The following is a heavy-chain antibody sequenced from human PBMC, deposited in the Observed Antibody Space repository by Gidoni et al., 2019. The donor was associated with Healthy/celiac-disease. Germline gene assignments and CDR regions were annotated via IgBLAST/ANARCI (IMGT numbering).Heavy chain of an antibody. CDR1: GYTFPSSD. CDR3: ARGIVVPAAIRPYYYYGMDV. J-gene: IGHJ6*02. Sequence: QVQLVQSGAEVKKPGASVTVSCKSSGYTFPSSDINWVRQATGQGLEWMGWMNPNSGNTGYAQKFQGRVTMTRNTSISTAYMELSSLRSEDTAVYYCARGIVVPAAIRPYYYYGMDVWGQGTTVTVSS. V-gene: IGHV1-8*01. CDR2: MNPNSGNT. D-gene: IGHD2-2*02.